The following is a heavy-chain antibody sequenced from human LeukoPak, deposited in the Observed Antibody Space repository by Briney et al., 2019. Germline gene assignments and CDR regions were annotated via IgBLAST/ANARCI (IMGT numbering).Heavy chain of an antibody. CDR1: GFTFTNFW. CDR3: ARSRWPEDY. CDR2: IGQSTTDT. Sequence: GGSLRLSCAASGFTFTNFWISWVRQAPGKGLEWVAGIGQSTTDTHYVDSVRGRFTLSRDNAKNSVTLQMNSLRVEDTAVYYCARSRWPEDYWGQGTLVTVSS. V-gene: IGHV3-7*01. D-gene: IGHD4-23*01. J-gene: IGHJ4*02.